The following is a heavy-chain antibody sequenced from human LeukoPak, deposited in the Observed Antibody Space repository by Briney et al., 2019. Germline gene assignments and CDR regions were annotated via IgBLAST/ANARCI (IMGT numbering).Heavy chain of an antibody. D-gene: IGHD1-14*01. CDR3: ASGSTELDY. CDR1: GYSISSGYY. Sequence: SETLSLTCTVSGYSISSGYYWGWIRQPPGKGLEWIGSIYHSGSTYYNPSLKSRVTISVDMSKNQFSLKLSSVNAADTAVYYCASGSTELDYWGQGTLVTVSS. CDR2: IYHSGST. V-gene: IGHV4-38-2*02. J-gene: IGHJ4*02.